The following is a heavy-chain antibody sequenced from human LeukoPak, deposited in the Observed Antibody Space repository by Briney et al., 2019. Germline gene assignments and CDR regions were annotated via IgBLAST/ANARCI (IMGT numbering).Heavy chain of an antibody. CDR1: GFTFSSYW. D-gene: IGHD2-8*02. V-gene: IGHV3-64*01. Sequence: GGSLRLSCAASGFTFSSYWMSWVRQAPGKGLEYVSAISATGGSTYYGNSVKGRFIVSRDNSKNTAYLQMGGLRTEDTAVYYCLRGSPRSTGGDYWGQGTMVTVSS. CDR3: LRGSPRSTGGDY. CDR2: ISATGGST. J-gene: IGHJ4*02.